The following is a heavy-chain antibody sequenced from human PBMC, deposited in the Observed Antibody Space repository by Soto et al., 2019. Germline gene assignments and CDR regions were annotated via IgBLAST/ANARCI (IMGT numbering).Heavy chain of an antibody. CDR3: GGRQTRQDFNDSSSYYFLDP. D-gene: IGHD3-22*01. J-gene: IGHJ5*02. CDR1: GYSITSYW. Sequence: GESLKISCKGSGYSITSYWIGWVRQMAGKGLEWMGIIYPGDSATSYSPSFQGQAMISAATTISTAYQLWSRLKAAETALYCWGGRQTRQDFNDSSSYYFLDPWGQGTLVTVSS. V-gene: IGHV5-51*01. CDR2: IYPGDSAT.